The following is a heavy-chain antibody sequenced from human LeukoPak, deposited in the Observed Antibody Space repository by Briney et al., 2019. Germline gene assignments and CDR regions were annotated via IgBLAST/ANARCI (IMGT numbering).Heavy chain of an antibody. CDR3: ARMSNYYDTSGYYQSLDY. CDR2: IYASGST. J-gene: IGHJ4*02. D-gene: IGHD3-22*01. V-gene: IGHV4-4*07. Sequence: PSETLSLTCTVSGGSISNYYWSWIRQPAGKGLEWIGRIYASGSTNYNPSLQSRVTISVDRSKNQFSLKLSSVTAADTAVYYRARMSNYYDTSGYYQSLDYWGQGTLVTVSS. CDR1: GGSISNYY.